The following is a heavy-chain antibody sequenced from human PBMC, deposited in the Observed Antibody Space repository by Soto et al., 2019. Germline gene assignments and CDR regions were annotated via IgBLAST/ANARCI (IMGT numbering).Heavy chain of an antibody. CDR3: AIVARGSSWSGNYYGMDV. J-gene: IGHJ6*02. D-gene: IGHD6-13*01. Sequence: EVQLLESGGGLVQPGGSLRLSCAASGFTFSSYAISWVRQAPGKGLEWVSAISGSGGSTYYADSVKGRFTISRDNSKNTLYLQVNRLRAGETAVYYCAIVARGSSWSGNYYGMDVWGQGTTVTVSS. V-gene: IGHV3-23*01. CDR2: ISGSGGST. CDR1: GFTFSSYA.